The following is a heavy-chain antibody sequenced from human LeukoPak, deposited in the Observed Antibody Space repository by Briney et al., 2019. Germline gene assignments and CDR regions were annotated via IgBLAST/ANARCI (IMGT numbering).Heavy chain of an antibody. J-gene: IGHJ4*02. Sequence: PSQTLSLTCAVSGGSISSGGYSWSWIRQPPGKGLEWIGYIYHSESTYYNPSLKSRVTISVDRSKNQFSLKLSSVTAADTAVYYCARGTYYYDSSGYYFDYWGQGTLVTVSS. CDR2: IYHSEST. CDR3: ARGTYYYDSSGYYFDY. CDR1: GGSISSGGYS. D-gene: IGHD3-22*01. V-gene: IGHV4-30-2*01.